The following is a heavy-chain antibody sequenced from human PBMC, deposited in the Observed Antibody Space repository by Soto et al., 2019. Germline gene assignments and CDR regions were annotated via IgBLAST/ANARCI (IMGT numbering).Heavy chain of an antibody. CDR2: ISSSSSTI. J-gene: IGHJ6*02. D-gene: IGHD5-18*01. Sequence: WGSLRLSCAASGFTFSSYSMNFFRHSPFKWREWVSYISSSSSTIYYADSVKGRFTISRDNAKNSLYLQMNSLRDEDTAVYYCARDQDVDTATDWYYGMDVWGQGTTVTVSS. V-gene: IGHV3-48*02. CDR3: ARDQDVDTATDWYYGMDV. CDR1: GFTFSSYS.